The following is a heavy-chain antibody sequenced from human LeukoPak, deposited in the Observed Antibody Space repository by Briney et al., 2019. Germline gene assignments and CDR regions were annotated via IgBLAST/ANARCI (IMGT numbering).Heavy chain of an antibody. V-gene: IGHV3-53*01. CDR2: IYSDNT. CDR1: GFTVSSNS. CDR3: AKDTSSGYYYDSSGYYY. J-gene: IGHJ4*02. D-gene: IGHD3-22*01. Sequence: GGSLRLSCTVSGFTVSSNSMSWVRQAPGKGLEWVSFIYSDNTHYSDSVKGRFTISRDNSKNTLYLQMNSLRAEDTAVYYCAKDTSSGYYYDSSGYYYGGEGTLVTVSS.